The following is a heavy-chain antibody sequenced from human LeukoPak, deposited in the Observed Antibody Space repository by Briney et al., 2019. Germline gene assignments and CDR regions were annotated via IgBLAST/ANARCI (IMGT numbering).Heavy chain of an antibody. V-gene: IGHV4-59*08. J-gene: IGHJ4*02. D-gene: IGHD3-16*02. CDR3: ARLTFGGVFVAVFDY. CDR2: IYYSGST. CDR1: GGSITNYY. Sequence: SETLSLTCTVSGGSITNYYWSWIRQPPGKGLECIGYIYYSGSTNYNPSLDSRVTISVDTSKNQFSVKLSSVTAADTAVYYCARLTFGGVFVAVFDYWGQGALVTVSS.